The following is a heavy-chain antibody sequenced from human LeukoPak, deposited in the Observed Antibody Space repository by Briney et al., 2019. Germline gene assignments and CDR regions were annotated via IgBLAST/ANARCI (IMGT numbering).Heavy chain of an antibody. CDR1: GLVFGKYA. CDR3: AKGRCSGPGCDSFDY. J-gene: IGHJ4*02. CDR2: ISDDSSFT. D-gene: IGHD5-12*01. V-gene: IGHV3-23*01. Sequence: GGSLRLSCAASGLVFGKYAMAWVRQAPGKGLECVSIISDDSSFTYYLDSVKGRSTIFRDNSKNTLYLHMNSLKAEGTAVYYCAKGRCSGPGCDSFDYWGQGTLVTVSS.